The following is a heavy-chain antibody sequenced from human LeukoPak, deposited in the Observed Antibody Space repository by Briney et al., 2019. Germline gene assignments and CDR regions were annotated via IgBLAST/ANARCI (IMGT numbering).Heavy chain of an antibody. D-gene: IGHD3-10*01. CDR1: GFAVSNNY. CDR2: ISSSSSYT. J-gene: IGHJ4*02. CDR3: ARDSTEVRGVSDFDY. Sequence: GGSLRLSCAASGFAVSNNYMSWVRQAPGKGLEWVSYISSSSSYTNYADSVKGRFTISRDNAKNSLYLQMNSLRAEDTAVYYCARDSTEVRGVSDFDYWGQGTLVTVSS. V-gene: IGHV3-11*05.